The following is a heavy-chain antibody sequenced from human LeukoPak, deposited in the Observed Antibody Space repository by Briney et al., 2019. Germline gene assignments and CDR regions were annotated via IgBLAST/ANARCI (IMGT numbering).Heavy chain of an antibody. CDR3: AREYYDYVWGSYRYFGDYYYYYMDV. CDR2: INPNSGGT. CDR1: GYTFTGYY. V-gene: IGHV1-2*02. J-gene: IGHJ6*03. D-gene: IGHD3-16*02. Sequence: ASVRVSCKASGYTFTGYYMHWVRQAPGQGLEWMGWINPNSGGTNYAQKFQGRVTMTRDTSISTAYMELSRLRSDDTAVYYCAREYYDYVWGSYRYFGDYYYYYMDVWGKGTTVTVSS.